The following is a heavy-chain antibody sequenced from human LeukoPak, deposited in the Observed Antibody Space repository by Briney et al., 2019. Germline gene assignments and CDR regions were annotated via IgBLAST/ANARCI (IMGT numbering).Heavy chain of an antibody. CDR2: ISYDGSNK. J-gene: IGHJ4*02. CDR1: GFTFSSHA. D-gene: IGHD4-17*01. V-gene: IGHV3-30-3*01. Sequence: GGSLRLSCAASGFTFSSHAMHWVRQAPGKGLEWVAVISYDGSNKYYADSVKGRFTISRDNSKNTLYLQMNSLRAEDTAVYYCARRTTVTTTGDYWGQGTLVTVSS. CDR3: ARRTTVTTTGDY.